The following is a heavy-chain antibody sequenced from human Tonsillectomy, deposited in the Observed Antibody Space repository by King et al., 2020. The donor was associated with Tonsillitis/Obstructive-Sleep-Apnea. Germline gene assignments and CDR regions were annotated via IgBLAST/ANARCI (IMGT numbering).Heavy chain of an antibody. J-gene: IGHJ6*02. CDR3: ARAGDVDYGMDV. D-gene: IGHD7-27*01. CDR1: GYSVTSYW. Sequence: VQLQESGAEVKKPGESLRISCKGSGYSVTSYWINWVRQMPGKGLEGMGRIDPSDSYTNYSPSFQGHVTISADKSINTAYLQWSSLKASDTAMYDCARAGDVDYGMDVWGQGTTVTVSS. V-gene: IGHV5-10-1*03. CDR2: IDPSDSYT.